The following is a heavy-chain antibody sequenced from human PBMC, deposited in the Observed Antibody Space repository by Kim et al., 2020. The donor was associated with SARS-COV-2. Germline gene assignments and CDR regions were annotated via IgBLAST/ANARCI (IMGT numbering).Heavy chain of an antibody. D-gene: IGHD6-13*01. V-gene: IGHV4-34*01. CDR1: GGSFSGYY. CDR2: INHSGST. J-gene: IGHJ3*02. CDR3: ARGRKPSYSSSPMGAFDI. Sequence: SETLSLTCAVYGGSFSGYYWSWIRQPPGKGLEWIGEINHSGSTNYNPSLKSRVTISVDTSKNQFSLKLSSVTAADTAVYYCARGRKPSYSSSPMGAFDIWGQGTMVTVSS.